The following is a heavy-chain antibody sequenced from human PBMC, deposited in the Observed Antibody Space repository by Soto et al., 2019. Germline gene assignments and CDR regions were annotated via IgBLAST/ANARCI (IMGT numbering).Heavy chain of an antibody. Sequence: QVQLVQSGAEVKKPGASVKVSCKASGYTFTSYGISWVRQAPGQGLEWMGWISAYNGNTNFAQKLQGRVTMTTATSTSTGYMELRSLRSDDTDVYYCARDGYCSSTSCRNLDYWGQGTLVTVSS. J-gene: IGHJ4*02. CDR1: GYTFTSYG. CDR2: ISAYNGNT. CDR3: ARDGYCSSTSCRNLDY. V-gene: IGHV1-18*01. D-gene: IGHD2-2*03.